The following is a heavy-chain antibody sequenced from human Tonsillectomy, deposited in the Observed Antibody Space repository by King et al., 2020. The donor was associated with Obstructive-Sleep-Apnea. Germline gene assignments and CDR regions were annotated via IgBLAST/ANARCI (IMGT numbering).Heavy chain of an antibody. Sequence: VQLVESGGGLVQPGGSLRLSCAVSGFTFNTYWMSWVRQAPGKRLEWVTNINGDGSGKYYVDTVKGRFTISRDNARNSLYLQMNSLRSEDTAVYYCARDGYGGYLDSWGQGTPVIVSS. CDR2: INGDGSGK. J-gene: IGHJ4*02. CDR1: GFTFNTYW. D-gene: IGHD4-23*01. V-gene: IGHV3-7*03. CDR3: ARDGYGGYLDS.